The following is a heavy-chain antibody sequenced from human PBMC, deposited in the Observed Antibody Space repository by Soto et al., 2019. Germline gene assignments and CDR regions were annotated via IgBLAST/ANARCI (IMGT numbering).Heavy chain of an antibody. Sequence: PGESLKICCKGSGYSFAGYWITWVRQKPGKGLEWMGRIDPSDSQTYYSPSFRGHVTISVTKSITTVFLQWSSLRASDTAMYYCARQIYGSDTGPNFQYYFDSWGQGTPVTVSS. CDR2: IDPSDSQT. D-gene: IGHD5-18*01. CDR1: GYSFAGYW. V-gene: IGHV5-10-1*01. CDR3: ARQIYGSDTGPNFQYYFDS. J-gene: IGHJ4*02.